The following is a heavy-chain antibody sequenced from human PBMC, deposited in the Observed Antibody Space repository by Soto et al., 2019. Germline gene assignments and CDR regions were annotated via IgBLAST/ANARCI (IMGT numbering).Heavy chain of an antibody. V-gene: IGHV4-34*01. CDR1: GGSFSGYY. CDR2: INHSGST. D-gene: IGHD3-10*01. Sequence: QVQLQQWGAGLLKPSETLSLTCAVYGGSFSGYYWSWIRQPPGKGLEWIGEINHSGSTNYNPSLKSRVTISVDTSKNQFSLKLSSVTAADTAVYYCARGGVLLWFGENEYFQHWGQGTLVTVSS. CDR3: ARGGVLLWFGENEYFQH. J-gene: IGHJ1*01.